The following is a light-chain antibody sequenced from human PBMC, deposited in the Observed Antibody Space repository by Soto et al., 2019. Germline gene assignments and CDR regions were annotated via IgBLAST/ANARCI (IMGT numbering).Light chain of an antibody. CDR3: QQYNSCSGA. CDR2: GVA. V-gene: IGKV3-15*01. J-gene: IGKJ1*01. CDR1: QSISSN. Sequence: VMPPSPATQSVCPGERATLSCRASQSISSNLAWYQQKPGQAPRLLMYGVATRATGILARFSGSGSGTEFTLTISSLQPDDFATYYCQQYNSCSGAFGQGTKVDIK.